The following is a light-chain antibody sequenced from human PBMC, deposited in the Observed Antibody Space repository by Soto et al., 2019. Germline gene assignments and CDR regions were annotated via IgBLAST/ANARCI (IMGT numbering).Light chain of an antibody. CDR2: GAS. J-gene: IGKJ5*01. V-gene: IGKV3-15*01. CDR3: QQYNNWPPPIT. Sequence: EIVMTQSPATLSVSPGERATLSCRASQSVGTNLAWYQQKPGQAPRLLNYGASTRATDIPARFSASGSGTEFILTISSLESEDFVVYYCQQYNNWPPPITFGQGTRLEIK. CDR1: QSVGTN.